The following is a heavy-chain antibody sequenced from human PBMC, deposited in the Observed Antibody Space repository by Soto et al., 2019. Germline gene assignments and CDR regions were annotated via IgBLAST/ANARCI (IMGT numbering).Heavy chain of an antibody. CDR2: LNGDGSTT. CDR1: GFTFSSYW. CDR3: VRDLGYCLSGTCSS. J-gene: IGHJ4*02. D-gene: IGHD2-15*01. V-gene: IGHV3-74*01. Sequence: PGGSLRLSCAASGFTFSSYWMNWVRQVPGKGLLWVSRLNGDGSTTVYADSVKGRFTISRDNAKNTLYLLMNSLRAEDTAVYYCVRDLGYCLSGTCSSWGQGTLVTVSS.